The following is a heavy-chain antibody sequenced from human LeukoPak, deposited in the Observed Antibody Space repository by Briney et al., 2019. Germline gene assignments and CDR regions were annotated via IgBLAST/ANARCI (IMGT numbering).Heavy chain of an antibody. CDR2: IKQEGSEK. CDR1: GFIFSLYL. D-gene: IGHD2-8*02. CDR3: ARLRFVAASGVSPFDY. J-gene: IGHJ4*02. V-gene: IGHV3-7*01. Sequence: AGGSLRLSCAASGFIFSLYLMSWVRQAPGKGLEWVASIKQEGSEKYYVDSMKGRFTISRDNAKNSLYLQLHSLRAEDTAVYYCARLRFVAASGVSPFDYWGQGTLVTISS.